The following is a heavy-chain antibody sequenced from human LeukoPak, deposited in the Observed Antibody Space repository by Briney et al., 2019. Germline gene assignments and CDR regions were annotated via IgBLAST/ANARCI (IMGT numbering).Heavy chain of an antibody. CDR1: GFNFSSYG. Sequence: GGSLRLSCAASGFNFSSYGMTWVRQAPGKGLEWVSIISGSGRDTYYAVSVKGRFTISRDKSKNTLYLQMNSLRAEDTAVYYCAKGQISRSDRFDYWGQGTLVTVSS. J-gene: IGHJ4*02. CDR3: AKGQISRSDRFDY. V-gene: IGHV3-23*01. D-gene: IGHD3-3*02. CDR2: ISGSGRDT.